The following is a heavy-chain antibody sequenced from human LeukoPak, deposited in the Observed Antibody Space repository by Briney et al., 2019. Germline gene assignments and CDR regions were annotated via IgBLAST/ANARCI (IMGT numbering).Heavy chain of an antibody. J-gene: IGHJ4*02. CDR2: SRSKAAGYTT. V-gene: IGHV3-72*01. CDR1: GFTFSDHY. D-gene: IGHD5-24*01. CDR3: VRGYNGFDS. Sequence: PGGSLRLSCAASGFTFSDHYMDWVRLAPRMGLEWVARSRSKAAGYTTEYGTSVRGRFTISRDVSKNLLYLQMNSLKIEDTAVYYCVRGYNGFDSWGQGTLVTVSS.